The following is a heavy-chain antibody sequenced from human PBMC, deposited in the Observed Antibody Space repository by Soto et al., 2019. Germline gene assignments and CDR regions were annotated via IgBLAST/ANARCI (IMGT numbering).Heavy chain of an antibody. CDR3: ARAGDSSGPVALGY. Sequence: SETLSLTCAFSGSSISSGGSSLSWSRQPPGKGLEWIGYIYHSGSTYYNPSLKSRVTISVDRSKNQFSLKLSSVTAADTAVYYCARAGDSSGPVALGYWGQGTLVTVSS. J-gene: IGHJ4*02. V-gene: IGHV4-30-2*01. CDR2: IYHSGST. D-gene: IGHD6-19*01. CDR1: GSSISSGGSS.